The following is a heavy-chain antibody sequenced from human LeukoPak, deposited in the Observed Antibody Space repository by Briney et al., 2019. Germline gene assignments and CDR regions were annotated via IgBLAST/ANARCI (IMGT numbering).Heavy chain of an antibody. D-gene: IGHD3-10*01. CDR3: ARHKVRGVIITSHWDY. CDR2: ISAYNGNT. CDR1: GYTFTSYG. V-gene: IGHV1-18*01. J-gene: IGHJ4*02. Sequence: GASVKVSCKASGYTFTSYGISWVRQAPGQGLEWMGWISAYNGNTNYAQKLQGRVTMTTDTSTSTAYMELRSLRSDDTAVYYCARHKVRGVIITSHWDYWGQGTLVTVSS.